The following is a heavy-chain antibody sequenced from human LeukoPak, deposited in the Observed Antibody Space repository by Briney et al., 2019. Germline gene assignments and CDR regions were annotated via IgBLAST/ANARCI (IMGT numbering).Heavy chain of an antibody. CDR2: FYYSGST. CDR3: ARINYYYMDV. Sequence: SETLSLTCTVSGGSTSSTSYYWGWIRQPPGKGLEWIGSFYYSGSTYYNPSLKSRVTISVDTSKNQFSLKLSSVTAADTAVYYCARINYYYMDVWGKGTTVTVSS. CDR1: GGSTSSTSYY. V-gene: IGHV4-39*07. J-gene: IGHJ6*03.